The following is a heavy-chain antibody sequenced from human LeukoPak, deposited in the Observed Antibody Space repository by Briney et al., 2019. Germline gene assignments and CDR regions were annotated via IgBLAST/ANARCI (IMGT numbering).Heavy chain of an antibody. CDR1: GGSISSGGYY. Sequence: SETLSPTCTVSGGSISSGGYYWSWIRQHPGKGLEWIGYIYYSGSTYYNPSLKSRVTISVDTSKNQFSLKLSSVTAADTAVYYCARGSGGKGLGSFLDYWGQGTLVTVSS. D-gene: IGHD4-23*01. V-gene: IGHV4-31*03. J-gene: IGHJ4*02. CDR3: ARGSGGKGLGSFLDY. CDR2: IYYSGST.